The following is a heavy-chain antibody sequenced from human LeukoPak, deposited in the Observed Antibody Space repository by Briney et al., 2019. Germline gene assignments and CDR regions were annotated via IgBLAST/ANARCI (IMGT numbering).Heavy chain of an antibody. V-gene: IGHV4-39*01. Sequence: SETLSLTCTVSVGSISSSSYYWGWIRQPPGKGLEWIGSIYYSGSTYYNPSLKSRVTISVDTSKNQFSLKLSSVTAADTAVYYSARRDLSEFDYWGQGTLVTVSS. D-gene: IGHD2-21*01. CDR2: IYYSGST. J-gene: IGHJ4*02. CDR1: VGSISSSSYY. CDR3: ARRDLSEFDY.